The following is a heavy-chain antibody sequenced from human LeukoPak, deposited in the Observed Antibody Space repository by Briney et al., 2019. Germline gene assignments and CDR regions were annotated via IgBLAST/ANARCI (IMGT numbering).Heavy chain of an antibody. Sequence: SGVSLRLSCAASGFTFSRSAMNWVRQAPGKGLEGVSSFSASGGTTYYADSVKGRFTISRDNSKNTLSVQMNSLRAEDTAVYYCAKANYSGSYYFASWGQGTLVTVSS. CDR3: AKANYSGSYYFAS. V-gene: IGHV3-23*01. CDR2: FSASGGTT. D-gene: IGHD1-26*01. CDR1: GFTFSRSA. J-gene: IGHJ4*02.